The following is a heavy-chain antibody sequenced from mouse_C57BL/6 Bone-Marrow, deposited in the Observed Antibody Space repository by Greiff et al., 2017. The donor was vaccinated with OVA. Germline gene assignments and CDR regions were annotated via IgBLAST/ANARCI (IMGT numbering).Heavy chain of an antibody. CDR2: IDPSDSYT. CDR3: ARGTVAPFY. CDR1: GYTFTSYW. V-gene: IGHV1-59*01. Sequence: QVQLQQSGAELVRPGTSVKLSCKASGYTFTSYWMHWVKQRPGQGLEWIGVIDPSDSYTNYNQKFKGKATLTVDKSSSAAYMQLSSLTSEDSAVYDCARGTVAPFYWGQGTTLTVSS. D-gene: IGHD1-1*01. J-gene: IGHJ2*01.